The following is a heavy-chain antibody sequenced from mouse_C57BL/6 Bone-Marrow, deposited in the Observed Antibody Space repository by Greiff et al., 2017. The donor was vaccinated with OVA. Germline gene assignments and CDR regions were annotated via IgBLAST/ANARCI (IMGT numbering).Heavy chain of an antibody. V-gene: IGHV10-1*01. CDR1: GFNFNTYA. J-gene: IGHJ4*01. CDR3: VRGGYYLYYAMDY. CDR2: IRSKSNNYAT. D-gene: IGHD2-3*01. Sequence: EVHLVESGGGLVQPKGSLKLSCAASGFNFNTYAMNWVRQAPGKGLEWVARIRSKSNNYATYYADSVKDRFTISRDDSESMLYLQMNNLKTEDTAMYYCVRGGYYLYYAMDYWGQGTSVTVSS.